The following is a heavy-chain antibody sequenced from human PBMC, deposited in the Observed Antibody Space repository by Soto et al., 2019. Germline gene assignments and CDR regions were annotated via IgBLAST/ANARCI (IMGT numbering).Heavy chain of an antibody. CDR1: GFTFNSYA. Sequence: GGSLRLSCAASGFTFNSYAMSWVRQAPGKGLEWVSAISGSGGSTYSADSVKGRFTISRDNSKNTLYLQMNSLRAEDTAVYYCAKAGYDILTGSYFWGQGTLVTVSS. CDR2: ISGSGGST. D-gene: IGHD3-9*01. J-gene: IGHJ4*01. CDR3: AKAGYDILTGSYF. V-gene: IGHV3-23*01.